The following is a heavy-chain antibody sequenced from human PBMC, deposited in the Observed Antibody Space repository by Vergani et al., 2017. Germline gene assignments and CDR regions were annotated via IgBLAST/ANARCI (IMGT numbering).Heavy chain of an antibody. CDR2: IRTKAQGETT. CDR3: TGDRNYDSWTCSTNHFDH. CDR1: GFTFGDDA. J-gene: IGHJ4*02. D-gene: IGHD3-9*01. Sequence: EVQLVESGGELVQPGRPLRLSCTASGFTFGDDAISWFRQAPGKGPEWVAFIRTKAQGETTEYAASVKGRFFISRDDSKGVAYLQMNSLRTEDTAVYFCTGDRNYDSWTCSTNHFDHWGQGTLVTVSS. V-gene: IGHV3-49*03.